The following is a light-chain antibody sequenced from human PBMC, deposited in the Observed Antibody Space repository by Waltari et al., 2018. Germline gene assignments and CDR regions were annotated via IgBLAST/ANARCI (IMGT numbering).Light chain of an antibody. CDR3: HQYNDWPPVT. CDR2: GAS. CDR1: QSVSNN. V-gene: IGKV3-15*01. J-gene: IGKJ4*01. Sequence: EVVMTQFPATLSVSPGERATLSCRASQSVSNNVAWYQQKPGRAPRLLISGASTRATGIPPRFSGSGSGTEFTLTINSLQSEDFAVYYCHQYNDWPPVTFGGGTKVEIK.